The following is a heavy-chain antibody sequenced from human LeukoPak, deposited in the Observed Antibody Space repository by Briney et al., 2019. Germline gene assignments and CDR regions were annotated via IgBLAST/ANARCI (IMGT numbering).Heavy chain of an antibody. Sequence: PGGSLRLSCAASGFTVSSNYMSWVRQAPGKGLEWVSVMYGGGTTFYRDSVKGRFTISRDTAKNTLYLQMNSLRAEDTALYFCARASHIGAAGLFDFWGQGTLVTVSS. CDR3: ARASHIGAAGLFDF. D-gene: IGHD6-13*01. J-gene: IGHJ4*02. V-gene: IGHV3-53*01. CDR2: MYGGGTT. CDR1: GFTVSSNY.